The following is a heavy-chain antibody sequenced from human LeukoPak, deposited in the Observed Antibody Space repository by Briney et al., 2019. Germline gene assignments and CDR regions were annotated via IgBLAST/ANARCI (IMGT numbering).Heavy chain of an antibody. V-gene: IGHV3-74*01. CDR1: GFTFSSYW. J-gene: IGHJ4*02. Sequence: PGGSLRLSCAASGFTFSSYWMHWVRQVPGKGLVWVSRIDPDGSSATYADSVKGRFTISRDNAKNTLYLQMNSLSAEDTAVYYCASASRSGYDDHWGQGTLVTVST. D-gene: IGHD3-3*01. CDR3: ASASRSGYDDH. CDR2: IDPDGSSA.